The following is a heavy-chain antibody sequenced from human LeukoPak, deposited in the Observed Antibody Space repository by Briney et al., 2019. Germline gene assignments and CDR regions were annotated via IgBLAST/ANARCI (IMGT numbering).Heavy chain of an antibody. CDR1: GGSISSSSYY. CDR2: IYYSGST. Sequence: KPSETLSLTCTVSGGSISSSSYYWGWIRQPPGKGLEWIGSIYYSGSTYYNPSLKSRVTISVDTSKNQFSLKLSSVTAADTAVYYCARIDSSGYYPYYYYYGMDVWGQGTTVTVSS. D-gene: IGHD3-22*01. CDR3: ARIDSSGYYPYYYYYGMDV. V-gene: IGHV4-39*07. J-gene: IGHJ6*02.